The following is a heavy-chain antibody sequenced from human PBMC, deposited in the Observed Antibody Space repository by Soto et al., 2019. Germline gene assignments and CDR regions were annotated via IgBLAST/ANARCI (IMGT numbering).Heavy chain of an antibody. V-gene: IGHV4-59*01. CDR1: GDTSTSYY. D-gene: IGHD3-22*01. CDR2: IHNSGTS. Sequence: SSKPLSLTFTVSGDTSTSYYWGWIRQAPGKGLEWIGHIHNSGTSTHNPSLNGRVTISIDMSKKQFSLKLTSLTSADTAVYYCARDFYDSVGYTWFDSWSQGTLVTVSS. CDR3: ARDFYDSVGYTWFDS. J-gene: IGHJ5*01.